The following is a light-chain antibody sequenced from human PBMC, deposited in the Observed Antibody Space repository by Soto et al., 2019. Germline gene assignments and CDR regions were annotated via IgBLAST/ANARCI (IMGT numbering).Light chain of an antibody. CDR2: DAS. V-gene: IGKV1-5*01. J-gene: IGKJ1*01. Sequence: DIQMTQSPSTLSASVGDRVIVTCRASQTISSWLAWYQQKPGKAPKLLIYDASSLQSGVPSRFSGGGSGTDFTLTISSLQPDDFATYYCKQYHTYPRTFGQGTKVDIK. CDR1: QTISSW. CDR3: KQYHTYPRT.